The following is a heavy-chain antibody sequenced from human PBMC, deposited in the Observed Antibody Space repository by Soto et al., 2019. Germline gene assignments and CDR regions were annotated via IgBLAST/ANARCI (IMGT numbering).Heavy chain of an antibody. V-gene: IGHV3-53*05. J-gene: IGHJ6*02. CDR1: GLTVSSNY. Sequence: GGSLRLSCAASGLTVSSNYMSWVRQAPGKGLEWVSIIYSSGTTYYADSVKGRFTISRDNAKNSLYLQMNSLRAEDTALYYCAKDMMRYYYYGMDVWGQGTTVTVSS. D-gene: IGHD3-16*01. CDR3: AKDMMRYYYYGMDV. CDR2: IYSSGTT.